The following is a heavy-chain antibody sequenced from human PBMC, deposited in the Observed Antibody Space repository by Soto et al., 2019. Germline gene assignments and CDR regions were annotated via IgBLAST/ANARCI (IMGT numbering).Heavy chain of an antibody. CDR1: GFVFINNG. Sequence: WGSLRLSCVGSGFVFINNGIHLIRETPGKWLEWVAFRSYDGSDTFYADSVKGRFTISRDNSKNTLFLHMSNLRAEDTAMYYCTIVRVADSALDHWGQGTLVTVSS. J-gene: IGHJ4*02. D-gene: IGHD3-10*02. CDR3: TIVRVADSALDH. V-gene: IGHV3-30*02. CDR2: RSYDGSDT.